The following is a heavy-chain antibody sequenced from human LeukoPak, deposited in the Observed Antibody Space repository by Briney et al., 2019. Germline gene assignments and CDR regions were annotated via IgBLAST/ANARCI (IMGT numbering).Heavy chain of an antibody. D-gene: IGHD5-24*01. V-gene: IGHV3-48*01. Sequence: GGSLRLSCAASGFTYSSYSMNWVRQAPGKGLEWVSYISSSSSTIYYADSVKGRFTISRDNAKNSLYLQMNSLRAEDTAVYYCARDNGHGYYYKDYWGQGTLVTVSS. CDR3: ARDNGHGYYYKDY. J-gene: IGHJ4*02. CDR1: GFTYSSYS. CDR2: ISSSSSTI.